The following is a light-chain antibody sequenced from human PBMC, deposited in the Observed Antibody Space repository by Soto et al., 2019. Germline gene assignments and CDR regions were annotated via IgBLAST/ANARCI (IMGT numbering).Light chain of an antibody. J-gene: IGKJ5*01. Sequence: EIVLTQSPGTLSLSPGERATLSCRASQSVSSSYLAWYQQKPGQAPRLLIYGASSRATGIPDRFSGSGSGTDFTLTISSLQPEDIATYYCQHYDHLPITFGQGTRLEIK. V-gene: IGKV3-20*01. CDR2: GAS. CDR3: QHYDHLPIT. CDR1: QSVSSSY.